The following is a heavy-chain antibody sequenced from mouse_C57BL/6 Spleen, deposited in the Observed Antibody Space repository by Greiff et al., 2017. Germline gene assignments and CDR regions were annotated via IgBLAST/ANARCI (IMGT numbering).Heavy chain of an antibody. CDR3: TPLSTTVVVDY. J-gene: IGHJ2*01. Sequence: DVQLVESGGGLVQPGGSMKLSCAASGFTFSDAWMDWVRQSPEKGLEWVAEIRNKANNHATYYAESVKGRFTISRDDSKSSVYLQMNSLRAEDTGIYYCTPLSTTVVVDYWGQGTTLTVSS. CDR2: IRNKANNHAT. V-gene: IGHV6-6*01. D-gene: IGHD1-1*01. CDR1: GFTFSDAW.